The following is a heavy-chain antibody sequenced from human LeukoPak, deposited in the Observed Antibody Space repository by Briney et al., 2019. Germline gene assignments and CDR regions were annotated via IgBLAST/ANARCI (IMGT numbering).Heavy chain of an antibody. CDR1: DFSLRTRGVG. CDR2: IYWDDDK. J-gene: IGHJ4*02. V-gene: IGHV2-5*02. CDR3: AHSTWNYAFDY. Sequence: SGPTLVKPTQTLTLTCTFSDFSLRTRGVGVGWIRQPPGKALKWLALIYWDDDKKYSPSLKNRLTITKDTSKNQVVLTMINMDPVDTATYYCAHSTWNYAFDYWGQGTLVTVSS. D-gene: IGHD1-7*01.